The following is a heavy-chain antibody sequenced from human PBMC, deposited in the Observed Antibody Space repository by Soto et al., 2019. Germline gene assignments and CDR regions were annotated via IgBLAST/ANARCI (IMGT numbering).Heavy chain of an antibody. J-gene: IGHJ5*02. Sequence: PGGSLRLSCAASGFTFSSYSMNWVRQAPGKGLEWVSSISSSSSYIYYADSVKGRFTISRDNAKNSLYLQMNSLRAEDTAVYYCARQVTKRATMTNWFDPWGQGTLVTVSS. CDR3: ARQVTKRATMTNWFDP. V-gene: IGHV3-21*01. CDR1: GFTFSSYS. CDR2: ISSSSSYI. D-gene: IGHD5-12*01.